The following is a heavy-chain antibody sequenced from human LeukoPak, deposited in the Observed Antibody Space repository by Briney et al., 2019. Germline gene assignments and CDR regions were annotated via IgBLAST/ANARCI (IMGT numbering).Heavy chain of an antibody. CDR3: ARSNPFSGYRSPGYYYYYMDV. CDR1: GGSISSYY. J-gene: IGHJ6*03. V-gene: IGHV4-4*07. Sequence: PSETLSLTCTVSGGSISSYYWSWIRQPAGKGLEWIGRIYTSGSTNYNPSLKSRVTMSVDTSKNQFSLKLSSVTAADTAVYYCARSNPFSGYRSPGYYYYYMDVWAKGPRSPSP. CDR2: IYTSGST. D-gene: IGHD3-22*01.